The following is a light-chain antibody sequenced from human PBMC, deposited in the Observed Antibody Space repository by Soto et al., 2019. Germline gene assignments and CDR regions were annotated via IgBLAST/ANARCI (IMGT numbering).Light chain of an antibody. V-gene: IGKV4-1*01. CDR2: WAS. CDR3: QQDYSTPRK. CDR1: QSVLYTSNTKNY. J-gene: IGKJ1*01. Sequence: DIVMTQSPDSLAVSLGERATINGKSSQSVLYTSNTKNYSAWYQQKPGQHPKVLIYWASTRESGVPDRFSGSGYGTDFTLTISSLQAKDVAEHYCQQDYSTPRKFGQGTKVEIK.